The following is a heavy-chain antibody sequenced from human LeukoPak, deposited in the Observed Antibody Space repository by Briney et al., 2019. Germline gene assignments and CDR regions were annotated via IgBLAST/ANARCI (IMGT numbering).Heavy chain of an antibody. J-gene: IGHJ4*02. D-gene: IGHD6-19*01. CDR2: IRGSGGGT. CDR1: GFTFNSYA. Sequence: PGGSLILSCAASGFTFNSYAMSWVRQAPGKGLEWVSAIRGSGGGTYYADSVKGRFTISRDSSKNTLYLQMNSLRDEDTALYYCAKAGIGVVGYFDYWGQGTLVTVSS. V-gene: IGHV3-23*01. CDR3: AKAGIGVVGYFDY.